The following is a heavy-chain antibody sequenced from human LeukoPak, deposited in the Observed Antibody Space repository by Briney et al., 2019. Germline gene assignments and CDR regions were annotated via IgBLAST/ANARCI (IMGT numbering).Heavy chain of an antibody. CDR2: IYYSGST. CDR1: GGSISSYY. Sequence: SETLSLTCTVSGGSISSYYWSWIRQPPGKGLEWIGYIYYSGSTNYNPSLKSRVTISVATSKNQFSLNRSSVTAADTAVYYCARGVAAAGMWYFDYWGQGTLVTVSS. D-gene: IGHD6-13*01. V-gene: IGHV4-59*01. J-gene: IGHJ4*02. CDR3: ARGVAAAGMWYFDY.